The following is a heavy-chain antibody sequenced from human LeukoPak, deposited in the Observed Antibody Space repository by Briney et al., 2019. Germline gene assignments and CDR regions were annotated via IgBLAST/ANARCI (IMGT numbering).Heavy chain of an antibody. V-gene: IGHV3-15*01. CDR3: TTRGGSFSIFDY. CDR2: IKSKGDSETI. D-gene: IGHD1-26*01. Sequence: GGSLRLSCVASGITISDYWMSRVRQAPGKGLEWVSRIKSKGDSETIDYNTPVKGRFTISRDDSKNTLYLQMNSLKTEDTAVYYCTTRGGSFSIFDYWGQGTLVTVSS. J-gene: IGHJ4*02. CDR1: GITISDYW.